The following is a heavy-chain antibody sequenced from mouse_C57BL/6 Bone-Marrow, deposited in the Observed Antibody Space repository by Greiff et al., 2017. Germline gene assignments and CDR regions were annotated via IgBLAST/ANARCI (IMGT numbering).Heavy chain of an antibody. D-gene: IGHD2-2*01. CDR1: GFTFSSYA. V-gene: IGHV5-9-1*02. J-gene: IGHJ4*01. CDR3: TRDGYVMDY. Sequence: EVHLVESGEGLVKPGGSLKLSCAASGFTFSSYAMSWVRQTPEKGLEWVAYISSGGDYIYYADTMKGLFTLSRDNARNTQYLQMSSLKSEDTAMYCCTRDGYVMDYWGQGTSVTVSS. CDR2: ISSGGDYI.